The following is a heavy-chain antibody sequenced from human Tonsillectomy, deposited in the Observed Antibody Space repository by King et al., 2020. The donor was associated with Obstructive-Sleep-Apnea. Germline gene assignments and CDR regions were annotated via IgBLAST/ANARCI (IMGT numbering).Heavy chain of an antibody. Sequence: LQLQESGPGLVKPSETLSLNCTVSGGSISSSNYYWGWIRQPPGKGLEWIGSIFYSGSSYYSPSLRSRVTMSVDTSRNRFSLKLSSVSAADTAMYYCARLLIMARGNKNFDPWGPGTLVTVSS. CDR3: ARLLIMARGNKNFDP. V-gene: IGHV4-39*01. CDR1: GGSISSSNYY. CDR2: IFYSGSS. D-gene: IGHD3-10*01. J-gene: IGHJ5*02.